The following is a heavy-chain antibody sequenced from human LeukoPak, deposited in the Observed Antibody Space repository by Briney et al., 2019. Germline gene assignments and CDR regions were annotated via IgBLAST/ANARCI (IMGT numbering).Heavy chain of an antibody. CDR2: ISGSGGST. V-gene: IGHV3-23*01. J-gene: IGHJ4*02. CDR3: ANRYEFLSGPHY. Sequence: GGSLRLSCAASGFTFSSYAMNWVRQAPGKGLEWVSGISGSGGSTYSADSVKGRFTISRDNSKNTLYLQMNSLRAEDTAVYYCANRYEFLSGPHYWGQGTLVTVSS. CDR1: GFTFSSYA. D-gene: IGHD3-3*01.